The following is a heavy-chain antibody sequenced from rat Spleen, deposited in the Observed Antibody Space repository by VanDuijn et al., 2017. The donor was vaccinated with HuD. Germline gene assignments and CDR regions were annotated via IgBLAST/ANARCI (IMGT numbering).Heavy chain of an antibody. CDR2: ITTGGHKT. V-gene: IGHV5S13*01. CDR3: ARSDYFDS. Sequence: EVQLVESGGGLVQPGRSLKLSCAASGFTFSDYNMAWVRQAPKKGLEWVASITTGGHKTYYRDSVKGRFTISRDDAENTQYLQMDSLRSEDTATYYCARSDYFDSWGQGVMVTVSS. CDR1: GFTFSDYN. J-gene: IGHJ2*01.